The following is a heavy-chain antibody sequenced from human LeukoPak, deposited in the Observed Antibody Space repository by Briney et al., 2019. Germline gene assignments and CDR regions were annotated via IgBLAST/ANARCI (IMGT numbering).Heavy chain of an antibody. CDR2: SYSGCSI. J-gene: IGHJ4*02. CDR1: GFSVSSNY. D-gene: IGHD6-19*01. Sequence: AGSLSLSCAVSGFSVSSNYMSWVWQGPRPGLESVSVSYSGCSINYADSVKGRFTISRDNSKNTLYLQMSSLRGEETAVYYCARDNIAVAGTEYWGQGTLVTVSS. CDR3: ARDNIAVAGTEY. V-gene: IGHV3-66*01.